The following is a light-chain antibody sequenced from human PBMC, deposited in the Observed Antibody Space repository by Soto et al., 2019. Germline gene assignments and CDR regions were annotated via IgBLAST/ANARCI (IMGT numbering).Light chain of an antibody. J-gene: IGKJ5*01. V-gene: IGKV3-11*01. CDR2: DAS. CDR1: QYITIY. Sequence: ESVLTQSPGTLSLSPGERATLSCRASQYITIYLAWYQQKPGQAPRLLIYDASNRATGIPARFSGSGSGTDFTLTISSLEPDDFAVYYCQQRADWPITFGQGTRLEIK. CDR3: QQRADWPIT.